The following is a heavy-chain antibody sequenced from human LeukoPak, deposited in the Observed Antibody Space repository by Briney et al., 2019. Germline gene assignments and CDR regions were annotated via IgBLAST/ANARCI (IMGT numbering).Heavy chain of an antibody. D-gene: IGHD3-10*01. CDR1: GFTFSSYA. Sequence: GGSLRLSCAASGFTFSSYAMSWVRQAPGKGLEWVSAISGSGGSTYYADSVKGRFTISRDNSKNTLYLQMNSLRAEDTAVYYCAKGVNYYGSGTVTNDYWGQETLVTVSS. CDR3: AKGVNYYGSGTVTNDY. CDR2: ISGSGGST. V-gene: IGHV3-23*01. J-gene: IGHJ4*02.